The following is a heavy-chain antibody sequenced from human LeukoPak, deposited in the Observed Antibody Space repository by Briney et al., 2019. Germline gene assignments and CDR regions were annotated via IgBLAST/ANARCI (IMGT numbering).Heavy chain of an antibody. J-gene: IGHJ6*02. CDR2: IIPIFGTA. Sequence: SVKVSCTASGGTFSSYAISWVRQAPGQGLEWMGGIIPIFGTANYAQKFQGRVTITADESTSTAYMELSSLRSEDTAVYYCARDRGTTGMNRNYYYYGMDVWGQGTTVTVSS. CDR3: ARDRGTTGMNRNYYYYGMDV. V-gene: IGHV1-69*13. CDR1: GGTFSSYA. D-gene: IGHD1-1*01.